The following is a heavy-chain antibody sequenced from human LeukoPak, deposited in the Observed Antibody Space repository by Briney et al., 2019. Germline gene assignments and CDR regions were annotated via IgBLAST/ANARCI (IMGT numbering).Heavy chain of an antibody. V-gene: IGHV3-21*01. D-gene: IGHD3-10*01. CDR1: GFTFDDYG. Sequence: GGSLRLSCAASGFTFDDYGMSWVRQAPGKGLEWVSSISSSSSYIYYADSVKGRFTISRDNAKNSLYLQMNSLRAEDTAVYYCARDYVLLKRFPQYDAFDIWGQGTMVTVSS. J-gene: IGHJ3*02. CDR3: ARDYVLLKRFPQYDAFDI. CDR2: ISSSSSYI.